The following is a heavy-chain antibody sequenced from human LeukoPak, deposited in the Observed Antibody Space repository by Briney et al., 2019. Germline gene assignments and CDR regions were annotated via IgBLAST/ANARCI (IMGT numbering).Heavy chain of an antibody. D-gene: IGHD4-17*01. V-gene: IGHV4-59*01. J-gene: IGHJ5*02. CDR2: IYYSGST. CDR3: ARTTVTTEQFVFDP. Sequence: SETLSLTCTVSGGSISSYYWSWIRQPPGKGLEWIGYIYYSGSTNYNPSLKSRVTISVDTSKNQFSLKLSSVTAADTAVYYCARTTVTTEQFVFDPWGQGTLVTVSS. CDR1: GGSISSYY.